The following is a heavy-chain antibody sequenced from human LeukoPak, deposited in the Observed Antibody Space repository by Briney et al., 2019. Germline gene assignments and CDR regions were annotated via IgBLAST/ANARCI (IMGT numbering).Heavy chain of an antibody. V-gene: IGHV4-59*02. CDR2: LSYTGKT. CDR1: GASVSTSH. Sequence: SATLSLTCVVSGASVSTSHWNWIRQLPGKGLEWIGCLSYTGKTDYNPSLTSRVTISLGTSKNQVSLKLRSVTAADTAVYYCSEGYFEPFAHWGQGTLVTVSS. J-gene: IGHJ4*02. D-gene: IGHD2/OR15-2a*01. CDR3: SEGYFEPFAH.